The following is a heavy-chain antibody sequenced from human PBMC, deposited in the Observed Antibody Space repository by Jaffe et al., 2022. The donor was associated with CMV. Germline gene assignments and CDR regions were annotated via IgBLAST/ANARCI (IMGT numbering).Heavy chain of an antibody. CDR3: ARDQFRSYSGNSALDL. Sequence: QVQMVQSGPEVKEPGASVKVSCKPSGYSFSSYGLTWVRQVAGHGPEWMGWISTFNGHTFYAQKFQGRVTMTTDKSAGTGYMELRSLGSDDTAVYYCARDQFRSYSGNSALDLWGQGTLVTVSS. CDR1: GYSFSSYG. D-gene: IGHD4-4*01. CDR2: ISTFNGHT. V-gene: IGHV1-18*01. J-gene: IGHJ5*02.